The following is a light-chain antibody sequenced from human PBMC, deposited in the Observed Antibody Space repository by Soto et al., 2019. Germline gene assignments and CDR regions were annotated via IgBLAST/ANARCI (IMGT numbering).Light chain of an antibody. CDR1: QTVSRN. CDR2: DIS. J-gene: IGKJ1*01. V-gene: IGKV3-15*01. Sequence: EVVMTQSPATLSVSPGERATVSCRASQTVSRNLAWYQQRPGQAPRLLIYDISNRAAGVPARFSGSGSETEFTLTIRSLQSEDFAVYYCQQYNNWPRTFGQGTKV. CDR3: QQYNNWPRT.